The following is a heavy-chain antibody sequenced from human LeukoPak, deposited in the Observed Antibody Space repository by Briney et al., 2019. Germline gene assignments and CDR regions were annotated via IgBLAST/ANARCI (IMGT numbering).Heavy chain of an antibody. V-gene: IGHV1-18*01. CDR1: GYTFTSYG. Sequence: ASVKVSCKASGYTFTSYGISWVRQAPGQGLEWMGWISAYNGNTNYAQKLQGRVTMTTDTSTSTAYMELRSLRSDDTAVYYCAKHRGRVGATTAFDIWGQGTMVTVSS. J-gene: IGHJ3*02. D-gene: IGHD1-26*01. CDR2: ISAYNGNT. CDR3: AKHRGRVGATTAFDI.